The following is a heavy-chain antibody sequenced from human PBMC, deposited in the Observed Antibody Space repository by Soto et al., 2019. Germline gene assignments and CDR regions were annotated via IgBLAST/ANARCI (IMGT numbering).Heavy chain of an antibody. Sequence: PSETLSLTCAVSGDSINSNNWWSWVRQPPGKGLEWIGEIYHSGSTNYNPSLKSRVTLSRDNSRNQFSLILSSVTAADTAVYYCAFPSTNDFDYWGQGTLVTV. J-gene: IGHJ4*02. D-gene: IGHD1-1*01. CDR2: IYHSGST. V-gene: IGHV4-4*02. CDR1: GDSINSNNW. CDR3: AFPSTNDFDY.